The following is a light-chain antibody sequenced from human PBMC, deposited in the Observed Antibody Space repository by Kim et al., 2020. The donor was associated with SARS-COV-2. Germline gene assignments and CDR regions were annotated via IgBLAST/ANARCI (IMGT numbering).Light chain of an antibody. CDR1: QSVSSY. CDR2: DGS. J-gene: IGKJ2*01. Sequence: EIVLTQSPATLSLSPGERATLSCRASQSVSSYLAWYQQKPGQAPRLLIYDGSNRATGIPARFSGSGSGTDFTLTISSLEPEDFAVYYCQQRSNWLYTFGQGTKLAI. CDR3: QQRSNWLYT. V-gene: IGKV3-11*01.